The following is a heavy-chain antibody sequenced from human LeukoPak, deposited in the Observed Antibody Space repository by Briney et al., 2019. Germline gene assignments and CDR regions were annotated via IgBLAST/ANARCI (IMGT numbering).Heavy chain of an antibody. J-gene: IGHJ4*02. CDR3: ASVPRSLSSTGWSDY. CDR2: IYYSGST. CDR1: GGSISNSY. Sequence: SETLSLTCSVSGGSISNSYWTWIRQPPGKGLESIGYIYYSGSTNYNPSLKSRVTISIDTSKNQFSLRLSSVTAADTAVYYCASVPRSLSSTGWSDYWGQGTLVTVSS. D-gene: IGHD6-19*01. V-gene: IGHV4-59*01.